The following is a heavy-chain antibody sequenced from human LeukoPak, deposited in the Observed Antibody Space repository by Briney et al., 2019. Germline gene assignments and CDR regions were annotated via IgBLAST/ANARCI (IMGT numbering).Heavy chain of an antibody. D-gene: IGHD4-17*01. Sequence: GASVKVSCKASGYTFTSYYMDWVRQAPGQGLEWMGIINPSGGGTRYAQKFQGRVTMTRDMSTSTVYMELSSLRSEDTAVYYCARAGYGDYVDYMDVWGKGPRSPSP. CDR1: GYTFTSYY. J-gene: IGHJ6*03. V-gene: IGHV1-46*01. CDR3: ARAGYGDYVDYMDV. CDR2: INPSGGGT.